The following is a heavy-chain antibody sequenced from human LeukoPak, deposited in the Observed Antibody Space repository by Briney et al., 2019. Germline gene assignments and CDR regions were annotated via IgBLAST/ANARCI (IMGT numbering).Heavy chain of an antibody. D-gene: IGHD3-3*01. J-gene: IGHJ3*02. CDR2: IYYSGST. CDR1: GGSVSSGSYY. V-gene: IGHV4-61*01. CDR3: ARVASGYDVFDI. Sequence: SETLSLTCTVSGGSVSSGSYYWSWIRQPPGKGLEWIGYIYYSGSTDYNPSLKSRVTISVDTSKNQFSLKLSSVTAADTAVFYCARVASGYDVFDIWGQGTMVTVSS.